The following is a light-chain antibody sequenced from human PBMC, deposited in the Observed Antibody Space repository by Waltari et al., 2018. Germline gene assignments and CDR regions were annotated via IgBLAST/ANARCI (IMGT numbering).Light chain of an antibody. CDR1: SSNIGSNT. CDR2: SNN. J-gene: IGLJ2*01. V-gene: IGLV1-44*01. Sequence: QSVLTQPPSASGTPGQRVTISCSGSSSNIGSNTVNWYQQLPGTAPKLLIYSNNPRPSGGPDRFSGSKSGTSASRAISGLQSEDEADYYCAAWDDSLNGVVFGGGTKLTVL. CDR3: AAWDDSLNGVV.